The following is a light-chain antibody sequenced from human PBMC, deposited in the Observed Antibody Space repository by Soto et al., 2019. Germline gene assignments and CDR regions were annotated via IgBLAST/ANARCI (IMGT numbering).Light chain of an antibody. CDR3: SSYAGSNNLV. J-gene: IGLJ1*01. Sequence: QSVLTQPPSASGSPGQSVTISCTGTSSDVGGYNYVSWYQQHPGKAPKLMMYEVSKRPSGVPDRFSGSKSGNTASLTVSWLQAEDEADYYCSSYAGSNNLVFGTGTKVTVL. CDR1: SSDVGGYNY. V-gene: IGLV2-8*01. CDR2: EVS.